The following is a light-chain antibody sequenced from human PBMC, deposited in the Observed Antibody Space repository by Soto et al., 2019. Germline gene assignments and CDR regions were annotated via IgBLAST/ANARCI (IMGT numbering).Light chain of an antibody. CDR3: TSYRSSGTSVV. V-gene: IGLV2-14*01. CDR1: SGDIGSYNR. Sequence: QSALTQPASVSGSPGQSITISCTGTSGDIGSYNRVSWYQQHPGKAPKLIIYEVSNRPSGVSNRFSGSKSGNTATLTISGLQTEDEADYYCTSYRSSGTSVVFGGGTKLTVL. J-gene: IGLJ2*01. CDR2: EVS.